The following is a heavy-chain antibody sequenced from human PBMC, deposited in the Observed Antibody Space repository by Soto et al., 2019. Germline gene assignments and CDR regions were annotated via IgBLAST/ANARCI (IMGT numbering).Heavy chain of an antibody. CDR1: GFTFSSYG. CDR3: AKDSEADYYYYYYGMDV. Sequence: GGSLRLSCAASGFTFSSYGMHWVRQAPGKGLEWVAVISYDGSNKYYADSVKGRFTISRDNSKNTLYLQMNSLRAEDTAVYYCAKDSEADYYYYYYGMDVWGQGTTVTVSS. V-gene: IGHV3-30*18. CDR2: ISYDGSNK. J-gene: IGHJ6*02. D-gene: IGHD6-25*01.